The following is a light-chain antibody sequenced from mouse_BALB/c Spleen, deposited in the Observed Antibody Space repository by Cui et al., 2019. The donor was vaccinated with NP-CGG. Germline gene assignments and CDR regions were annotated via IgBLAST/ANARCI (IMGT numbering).Light chain of an antibody. Sequence: QAVLTQESALTTSPGETDTLTCRSNTGAVTTSNYANWVQEKPDHLFTGLIGGTNNRVPGVPARFSGSLIGDKATLTITGAQTEDEAIYFCALWYSNHWVFGGGTKLTVL. V-gene: IGLV1*01. CDR2: GTN. CDR3: ALWYSNHWV. J-gene: IGLJ1*01. CDR1: TGAVTTSNY.